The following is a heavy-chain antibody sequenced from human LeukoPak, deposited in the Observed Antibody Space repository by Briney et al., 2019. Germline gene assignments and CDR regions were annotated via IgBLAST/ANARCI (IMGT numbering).Heavy chain of an antibody. CDR2: ISSSSSYI. V-gene: IGHV3-21*01. J-gene: IGHJ4*02. D-gene: IGHD3-22*01. CDR3: ARDIKEANYYDSSGYYTFDY. Sequence: GGSLRLSCAASGFTFSSYSMNWVRQAPGKGLEWVSSISSSSSYIYYADSVKGRFTISRDNAKNSLYLQMNSLRAEDTAVYYCARDIKEANYYDSSGYYTFDYWGQGTLVTVSS. CDR1: GFTFSSYS.